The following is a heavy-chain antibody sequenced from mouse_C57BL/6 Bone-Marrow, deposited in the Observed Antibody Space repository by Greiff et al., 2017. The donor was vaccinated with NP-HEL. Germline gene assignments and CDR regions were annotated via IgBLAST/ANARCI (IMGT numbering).Heavy chain of an antibody. CDR3: ASERGYFDV. CDR2: ISSGSSTI. CDR1: GFTFSDYG. Sequence: EVQLVESGGGLVKPGGSLKLSCAASGFTFSDYGMHWVRQAPEKGLEWVAYISSGSSTIYYADTVKGRFTISRDNAKNTLFLQMTSLRSEDTAMYYCASERGYFDVWGTGTTVTVSS. J-gene: IGHJ1*03. V-gene: IGHV5-17*01.